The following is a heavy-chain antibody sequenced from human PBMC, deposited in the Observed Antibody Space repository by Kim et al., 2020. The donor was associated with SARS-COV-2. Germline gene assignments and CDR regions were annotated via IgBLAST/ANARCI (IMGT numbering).Heavy chain of an antibody. J-gene: IGHJ6*02. V-gene: IGHV4-59*01. CDR3: ARDRSDFWSGYYTDYYYGMDV. Sequence: SETLSLTCTVSGGSISSYYWSWIRQPPGKGLEWIGYIYYSGSTNYNPSLKSRVTISVDTSKNQFSLKLSSVTAADTAVYYCARDRSDFWSGYYTDYYYGMDVWGQVTTVTVSS. CDR1: GGSISSYY. CDR2: IYYSGST. D-gene: IGHD3-3*01.